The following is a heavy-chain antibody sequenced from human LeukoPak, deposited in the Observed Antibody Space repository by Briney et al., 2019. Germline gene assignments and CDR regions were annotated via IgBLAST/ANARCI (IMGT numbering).Heavy chain of an antibody. Sequence: GGSLRLSCAASGFTFSSYWMTWVRQAPGKGLEWVANIKQDGSESNYVGSVKGRFTISRDNAKNSLYLQMNTLRDEDTAVYYCATGAGCGYWGQGTLVTVSS. CDR3: ATGAGCGY. CDR2: IKQDGSES. V-gene: IGHV3-7*03. CDR1: GFTFSSYW. J-gene: IGHJ4*02. D-gene: IGHD6-19*01.